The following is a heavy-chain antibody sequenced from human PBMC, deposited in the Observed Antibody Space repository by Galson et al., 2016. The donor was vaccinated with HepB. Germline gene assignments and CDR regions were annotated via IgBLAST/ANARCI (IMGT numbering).Heavy chain of an antibody. Sequence: SLRLSCAASGFTFSSYAMSWVRQAPGKGLEWVSVISGSGGTTYYADSVKGRFTISRDNSKSTLYLQMNSLRVEDTALYYCAKGQGLIDYRGQGTLVTVSS. V-gene: IGHV3-23*01. CDR3: AKGQGLIDY. CDR1: GFTFSSYA. CDR2: ISGSGGTT. J-gene: IGHJ4*02.